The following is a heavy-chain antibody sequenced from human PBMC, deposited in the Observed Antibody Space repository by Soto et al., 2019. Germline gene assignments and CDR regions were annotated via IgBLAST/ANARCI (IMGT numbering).Heavy chain of an antibody. CDR3: ARGEQYSGRIFDY. CDR2: TYYRSKWYY. V-gene: IGHV6-1*01. CDR1: GDSVSSNSAG. D-gene: IGHD1-26*01. Sequence: QLQLQQSGPGLVKPSQTLSLTCAITGDSVSSNSAGWSWVRQSPSRGLEWRGRTYYRSKWYYEYAVSVRGRITINPDTSKNQYSLQLNSVTPEDTAVYFCARGEQYSGRIFDYWGQGTLVTVSS. J-gene: IGHJ4*01.